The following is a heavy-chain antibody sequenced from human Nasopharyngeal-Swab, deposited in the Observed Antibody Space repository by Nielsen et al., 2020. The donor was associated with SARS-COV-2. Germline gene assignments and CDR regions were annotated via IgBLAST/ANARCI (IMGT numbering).Heavy chain of an antibody. V-gene: IGHV3-23*01. CDR2: ITGNGDTT. CDR3: ARGGWYPDY. Sequence: GESLKISCAASGFTFSSYSMSWLRQAPGKGLEWVSTITGNGDTTYYADSVKGRFTISRDNSENTVYLQMNSLRAEDTALYHCARGGWYPDYWGQGTLVTVSS. J-gene: IGHJ4*02. CDR1: GFTFSSYS. D-gene: IGHD6-19*01.